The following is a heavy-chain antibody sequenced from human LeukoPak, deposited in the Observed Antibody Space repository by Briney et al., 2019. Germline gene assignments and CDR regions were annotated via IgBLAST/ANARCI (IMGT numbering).Heavy chain of an antibody. V-gene: IGHV4-38-2*02. CDR1: GYSISSGYY. Sequence: SETLSLTCTVSGYSISSGYYWGWIRQPPGKGLEWIGSIYHSGSTYYNPSLKSRVTISVDTSKNQFSLKLSSVTAADTAVYYCARDSEYYYDSSGYYPIPFDYWGQGTLVTVSS. D-gene: IGHD3-22*01. CDR2: IYHSGST. J-gene: IGHJ4*02. CDR3: ARDSEYYYDSSGYYPIPFDY.